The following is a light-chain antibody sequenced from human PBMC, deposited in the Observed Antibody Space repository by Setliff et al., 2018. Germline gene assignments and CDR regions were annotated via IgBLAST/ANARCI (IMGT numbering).Light chain of an antibody. CDR2: DVT. Sequence: QSVLTQPASVSGSPGQSITISCSGTSSDVGSYDFVSWYQQHPAEAPKLIIYDVTNRPSGVSNRFSGSKAGNTASLTISGLQPEDEADYYCSSYTSSTTYVFGSGTKVTVL. CDR3: SSYTSSTTYV. J-gene: IGLJ1*01. CDR1: SSDVGSYDF. V-gene: IGLV2-14*03.